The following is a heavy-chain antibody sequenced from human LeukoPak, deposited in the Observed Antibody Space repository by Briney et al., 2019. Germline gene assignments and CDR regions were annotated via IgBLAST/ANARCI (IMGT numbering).Heavy chain of an antibody. CDR1: GFPFNTYV. Sequence: TGGSLRLSCAASGFPFNTYVMNWVRQAPGKGLEWVGRIKSKTDGGTTDYAAPVKGRFTISRDDSKNTLYLQMNSLKTEDTAVYYCTTEGPTVTTEFDYWGQGTLVTVSS. V-gene: IGHV3-15*01. CDR3: TTEGPTVTTEFDY. CDR2: IKSKTDGGTT. J-gene: IGHJ4*02. D-gene: IGHD4-11*01.